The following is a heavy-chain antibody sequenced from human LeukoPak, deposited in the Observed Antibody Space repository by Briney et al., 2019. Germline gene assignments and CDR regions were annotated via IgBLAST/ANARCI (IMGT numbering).Heavy chain of an antibody. CDR2: ISWNSGSI. CDR1: GFTFDDYA. J-gene: IGHJ4*02. D-gene: IGHD2-2*01. CDR3: AKFTTSADY. Sequence: GGSLRLSCAASGFTFDDYAMHWVRQAPGKGPEWVSGISWNSGSIGYADSVKGRFTISRDNAKNSLYLQMNSLRAEDTALYYCAKFTTSADYWGQGTLVTVSS. V-gene: IGHV3-9*01.